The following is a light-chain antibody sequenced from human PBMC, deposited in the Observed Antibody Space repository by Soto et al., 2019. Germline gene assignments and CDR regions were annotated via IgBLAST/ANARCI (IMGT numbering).Light chain of an antibody. CDR2: DAS. Sequence: EIVLTQSPATLSLPPGERATLSCRASQSVSSYLAWYQQKPGQAPRLLIYDASNRATGIPVRFSGSGSGTDFTLTISSLEPEDFAVYYCQQRSNWPPWTFGQGTKVEIK. CDR1: QSVSSY. CDR3: QQRSNWPPWT. V-gene: IGKV3-11*01. J-gene: IGKJ1*01.